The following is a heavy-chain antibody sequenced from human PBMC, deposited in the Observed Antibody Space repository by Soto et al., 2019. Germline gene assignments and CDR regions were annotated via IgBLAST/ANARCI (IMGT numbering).Heavy chain of an antibody. Sequence: SETLSLTCTVSGGSISSGGYYWSWIRQHPGKGLEWIGYIYYSGSTYYNPSLKSRVTISVDTSKNQFSLKLSSVTAADTAVYYCARAPPADYYDSSGPKRGDAFDIWGQGTMVTV. CDR1: GGSISSGGYY. CDR3: ARAPPADYYDSSGPKRGDAFDI. CDR2: IYYSGST. J-gene: IGHJ3*02. D-gene: IGHD3-22*01. V-gene: IGHV4-31*03.